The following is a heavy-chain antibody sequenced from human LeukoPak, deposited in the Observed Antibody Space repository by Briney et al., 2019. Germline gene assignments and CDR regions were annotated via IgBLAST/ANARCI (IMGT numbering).Heavy chain of an antibody. CDR1: GYSISSGYQ. CDR3: ARDPRWLTPDCTSTSCYENYFDP. D-gene: IGHD2-2*01. V-gene: IGHV4-38-2*02. J-gene: IGHJ5*02. Sequence: SETLSLTCAVSGYSISSGYQWAWIRQSPGKGLEWIGSIYHSGSAHYNPSLKSRVTISVETSKNQFSLKMYSVTAADTAVYYCARDPRWLTPDCTSTSCYENYFDPWGQGTLATVSS. CDR2: IYHSGSA.